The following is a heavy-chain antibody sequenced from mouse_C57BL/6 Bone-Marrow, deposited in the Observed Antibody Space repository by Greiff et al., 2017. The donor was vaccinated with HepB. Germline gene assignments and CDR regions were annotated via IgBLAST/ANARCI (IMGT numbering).Heavy chain of an antibody. D-gene: IGHD2-3*01. CDR1: GYTFTDYY. V-gene: IGHV1-26*01. Sequence: VQLQQSGPELVKPGASVKISCKASGYTFTDYYMNWVKQSHGKSLEWIGDINPNNGGTSYNQKFKGKATLTVDKSSSTAYMELRSLTSEDSAVYYCASGGDGYYPYYFDYWGQGTTLTVSS. CDR3: ASGGDGYYPYYFDY. CDR2: INPNNGGT. J-gene: IGHJ2*01.